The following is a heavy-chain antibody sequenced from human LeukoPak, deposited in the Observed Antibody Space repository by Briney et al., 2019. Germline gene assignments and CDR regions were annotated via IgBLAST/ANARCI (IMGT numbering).Heavy chain of an antibody. J-gene: IGHJ5*02. CDR3: AKGWFGP. CDR2: ISGSGGRT. CDR1: GFTFTSYA. Sequence: GGSLRLSCAASGFTFTSYAMSWVRQAPGKGLEWVSGISGSGGRTDYADSVKGRFTISRGNSKNTLYLQMNSLRAEDTAVYYCAKGWFGPWGQGTLVTVSS. V-gene: IGHV3-23*01.